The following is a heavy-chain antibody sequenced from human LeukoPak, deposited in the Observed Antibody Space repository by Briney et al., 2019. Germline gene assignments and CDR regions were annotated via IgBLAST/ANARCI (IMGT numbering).Heavy chain of an antibody. CDR2: VYHSGGT. J-gene: IGHJ4*02. V-gene: IGHV4-30-4*07. CDR1: VDSISSGPYS. Sequence: SETLSLTCAVSVDSISSGPYSSSWIPQPPMKGLDWIGHVYHSGGTYYNPSLKSRVTISVDTSKNQFSLKLSSVTAADTAVYYCASHSGGYAYWGQGTLVTVSS. D-gene: IGHD5-12*01. CDR3: ASHSGGYAY.